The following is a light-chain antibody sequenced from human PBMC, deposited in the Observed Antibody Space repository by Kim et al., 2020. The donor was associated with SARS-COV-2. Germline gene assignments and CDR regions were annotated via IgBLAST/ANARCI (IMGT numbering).Light chain of an antibody. Sequence: GQSITISCTGTNSDVGGYNYVSWYQQHPGKVPKLLIYDVSNRPSGVSNRFSGSKSGNTASLTISGLQAEDEADYYCSSYTNSDTRVFGGGTKLTVL. CDR2: DVS. CDR3: SSYTNSDTRV. V-gene: IGLV2-14*03. CDR1: NSDVGGYNY. J-gene: IGLJ3*02.